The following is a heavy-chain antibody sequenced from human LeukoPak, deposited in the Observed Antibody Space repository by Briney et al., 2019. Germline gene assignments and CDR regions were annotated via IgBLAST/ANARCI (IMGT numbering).Heavy chain of an antibody. Sequence: GGSLRLSCAASGFTFSSYAMSWVRQAPGKGLEWVSAISGSGGSTYYADSVKGRFTISRDNSKNTLYLQMNSLRAEDTAVYYCAKDQRSNWNDANWFDPWGQGTLVTVSS. V-gene: IGHV3-23*01. CDR3: AKDQRSNWNDANWFDP. CDR2: ISGSGGST. J-gene: IGHJ5*02. D-gene: IGHD1-20*01. CDR1: GFTFSSYA.